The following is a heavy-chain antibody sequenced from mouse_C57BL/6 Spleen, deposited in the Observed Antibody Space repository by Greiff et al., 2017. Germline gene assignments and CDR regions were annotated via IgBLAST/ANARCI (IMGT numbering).Heavy chain of an antibody. Sequence: VQLQQSGAELVKPGASVKISCKASGYAFSSYWMNWVKQRPGKGLEWIGQIYPGDGDTNYNGKFKGKATLTADKSSSTAYMQLSSLTSEDSAVYFSARAATSGRRDYWGQGTTRTVSS. CDR1: GYAFSSYW. J-gene: IGHJ2*01. V-gene: IGHV1-80*01. CDR3: ARAATSGRRDY. CDR2: IYPGDGDT.